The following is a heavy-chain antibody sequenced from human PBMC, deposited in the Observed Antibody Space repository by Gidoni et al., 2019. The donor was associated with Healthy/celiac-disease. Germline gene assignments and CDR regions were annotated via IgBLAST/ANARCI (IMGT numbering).Heavy chain of an antibody. V-gene: IGHV3-74*01. J-gene: IGHJ6*03. D-gene: IGHD3-3*01. Sequence: EVQLVESGGGLVQPGGSLSLSCAASGFTFSSYWMHLVRQAPGKGLVWVSRIKSDGSSTSYADSVKGRFTISRDNAKNTLYLQMNSLRAEDTAVYYCARDDFWSGYPSSYYYYYYMDVWGKGTTVTVSS. CDR2: IKSDGSST. CDR1: GFTFSSYW. CDR3: ARDDFWSGYPSSYYYYYYMDV.